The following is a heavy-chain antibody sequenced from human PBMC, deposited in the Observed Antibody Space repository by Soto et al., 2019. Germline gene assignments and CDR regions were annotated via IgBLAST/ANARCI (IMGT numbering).Heavy chain of an antibody. J-gene: IGHJ4*02. CDR2: INHSGST. CDR1: GGSFSGYY. V-gene: IGHV4-34*01. CDR3: AREGYSYGQGDY. D-gene: IGHD5-18*01. Sequence: QVQLQQWGAGLLKPSETLSLTCAVYGGSFSGYYWSWIRQPPGKGLEWIGEINHSGSTNYNPSLKSRVTISVDTSKNQFSLKLSSVTAAVTAVYYCAREGYSYGQGDYWGQGTLVTVSS.